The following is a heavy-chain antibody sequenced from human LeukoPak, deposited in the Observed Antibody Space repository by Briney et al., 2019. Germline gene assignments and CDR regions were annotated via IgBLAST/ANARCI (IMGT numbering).Heavy chain of an antibody. V-gene: IGHV4-4*07. CDR1: GGSISSYY. CDR2: IYSSGST. Sequence: SETLSLTCTVSGGSISSYYWSWIRQPAGKGLEWIGRIYSSGSTKYNPSLKSRVTISVDTSKNQFSLKLNSATAADTAVYYCARALGPYGSGSSYYFDHWGQGTLLTVSP. CDR3: ARALGPYGSGSSYYFDH. J-gene: IGHJ4*02. D-gene: IGHD3-10*01.